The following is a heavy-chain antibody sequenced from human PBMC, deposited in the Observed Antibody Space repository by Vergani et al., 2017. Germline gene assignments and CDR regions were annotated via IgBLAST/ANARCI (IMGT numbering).Heavy chain of an antibody. Sequence: EVQLVQSGAEVKKPGEALKISCKGSGYSFINHWIAWVRQMPGKGLEWMGIIFPGDSDTRYSPSFQGQVTISADKSISTDYRQWSSLRSEDTAVYYCATHRGYRTGLNWFDPWGQGTLVTVSS. CDR2: IFPGDSDT. CDR1: GYSFINHW. V-gene: IGHV5-51*01. D-gene: IGHD5-12*01. J-gene: IGHJ5*02. CDR3: ATHRGYRTGLNWFDP.